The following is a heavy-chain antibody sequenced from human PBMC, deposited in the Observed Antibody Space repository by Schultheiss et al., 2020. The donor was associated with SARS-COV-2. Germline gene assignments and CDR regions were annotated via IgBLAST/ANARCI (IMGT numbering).Heavy chain of an antibody. V-gene: IGHV3-53*01. J-gene: IGHJ6*02. Sequence: GGGTWNADSVKGRFTISRDNSKNTLYLRMNSLRADDTAVYYCARGVRYCSSTSCYAGYYYYGMDVWGQGTTVTVSS. CDR3: ARGVRYCSSTSCYAGYYYYGMDV. CDR2: GGGT. D-gene: IGHD2-2*01.